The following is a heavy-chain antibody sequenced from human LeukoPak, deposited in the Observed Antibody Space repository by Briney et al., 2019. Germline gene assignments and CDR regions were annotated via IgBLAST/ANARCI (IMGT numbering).Heavy chain of an antibody. J-gene: IGHJ5*02. CDR3: ARDLGQYYDTSDNWFDP. CDR2: ITWNSGSI. D-gene: IGHD3-22*01. CDR1: GFTFDDYA. V-gene: IGHV3-9*01. Sequence: GGSLRLSCAASGFTFDDYALHWVRQAPGKGLEWVSGITWNSGSIGYADSVKGRFTISRDNAKNSLYLQMNSLRAEDTAVYYCARDLGQYYDTSDNWFDPWGQGTLVTVSS.